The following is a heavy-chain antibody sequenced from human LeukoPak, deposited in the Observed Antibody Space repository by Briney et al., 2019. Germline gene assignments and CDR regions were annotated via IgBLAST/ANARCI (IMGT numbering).Heavy chain of an antibody. CDR2: ISSSSSYI. CDR1: GFTFSSYS. D-gene: IGHD6-19*01. Sequence: GGSLRLSCAASGFTFSSYSMNWVRQAPGKGLEWVSAISSSSSYIYYADSAKGRFTISRDNAKHSLYLQMISLRAEDTAVYYCARDRREAVADWGQGALVTVSS. CDR3: ARDRREAVAD. J-gene: IGHJ4*02. V-gene: IGHV3-21*01.